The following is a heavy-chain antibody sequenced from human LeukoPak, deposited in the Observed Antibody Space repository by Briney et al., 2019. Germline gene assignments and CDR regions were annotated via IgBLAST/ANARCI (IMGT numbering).Heavy chain of an antibody. Sequence: SETLSLTCTVSGGSISSYYWSWIRQPPGKGLEWIGYIYYSGSTNYNPSLKSRVTISVDTSKNQFSLKLSSVTAADTAVYYCAIHPYYYGSGSLTLDYWGQGTLVTVSS. J-gene: IGHJ4*02. D-gene: IGHD3-10*01. V-gene: IGHV4-59*01. CDR1: GGSISSYY. CDR3: AIHPYYYGSGSLTLDY. CDR2: IYYSGST.